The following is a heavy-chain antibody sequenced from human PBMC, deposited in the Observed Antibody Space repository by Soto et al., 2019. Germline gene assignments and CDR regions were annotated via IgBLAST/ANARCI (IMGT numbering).Heavy chain of an antibody. J-gene: IGHJ4*02. CDR2: IYYSGST. Sequence: SETLSLTCTVSGGSISSGGYYWSWIRQHPGKGLEWIGYIYYSGSTYYNPSLKSRVTISVDTSKNQFSLKLSSVTAADTAVYYCTQTAMVRSGHLKFDYWGQGTLVTVSS. D-gene: IGHD5-18*01. CDR1: GGSISSGGYY. CDR3: TQTAMVRSGHLKFDY. V-gene: IGHV4-31*03.